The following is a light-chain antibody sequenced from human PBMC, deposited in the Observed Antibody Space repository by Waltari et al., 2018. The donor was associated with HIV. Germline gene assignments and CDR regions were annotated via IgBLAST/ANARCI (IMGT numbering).Light chain of an antibody. V-gene: IGKV3-15*01. CDR3: QQYNNWPPWS. CDR1: PSVSSY. CDR2: GAS. J-gene: IGKJ1*01. Sequence: EIVMTQSPVTLSVSPGERATLSCRASPSVSSYLARYQQKPGQATRLLLYGASPRATGIPARFSCSGSGTEFTLTISSLQSEDFAVYFCQQYNNWPPWSFGQGTKLEIK.